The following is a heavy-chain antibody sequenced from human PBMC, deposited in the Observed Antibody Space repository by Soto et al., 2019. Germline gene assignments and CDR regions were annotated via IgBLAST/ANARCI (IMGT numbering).Heavy chain of an antibody. V-gene: IGHV1-24*01. CDR1: GGTFSSYT. Sequence: ASVKVSCKASGGTFSSYTISWVRQAPGKGLEWMGGFDPEDGETIYAQKFQGRVTMTEDTSTDTAYMELSSLRSEDTAVYYCATPYYDSSGYGFDYWGQGTLVTVSS. CDR2: FDPEDGET. CDR3: ATPYYDSSGYGFDY. D-gene: IGHD3-22*01. J-gene: IGHJ4*02.